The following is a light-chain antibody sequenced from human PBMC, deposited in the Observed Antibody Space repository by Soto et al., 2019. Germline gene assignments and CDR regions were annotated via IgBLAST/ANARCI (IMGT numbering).Light chain of an antibody. J-gene: IGKJ1*01. V-gene: IGKV3-20*01. CDR3: QQYGSSPT. CDR2: GAS. CDR1: QSVRSGY. Sequence: EIVLTQSPGTLSLSPLEIATLSFMARQSVRSGYLAWYQQKPGQSPRLLIYGASSRATGIPDRFSGSGSGTDFTLTISRLETEDFAVYYCQQYGSSPTFGQGTKVDIK.